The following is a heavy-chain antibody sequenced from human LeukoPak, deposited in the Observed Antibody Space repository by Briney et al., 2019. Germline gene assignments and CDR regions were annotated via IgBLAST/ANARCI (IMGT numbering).Heavy chain of an antibody. CDR1: GFTFGTYS. Sequence: PGRSLRLSCAASGFTFGTYSMHWVRQAPGKGLEWVAIISSAGTIINYADSVRGRFSISRDNSRNMLYLQMDSLRTEDTAVYYCAKDHRWLVDYWGQGTLVTVSS. V-gene: IGHV3-30-3*01. D-gene: IGHD6-19*01. CDR2: ISSAGTII. CDR3: AKDHRWLVDY. J-gene: IGHJ4*02.